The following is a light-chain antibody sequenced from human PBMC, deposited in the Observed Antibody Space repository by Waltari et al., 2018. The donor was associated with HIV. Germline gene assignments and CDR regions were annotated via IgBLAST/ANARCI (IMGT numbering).Light chain of an antibody. CDR3: LLSFNGVVV. J-gene: IGLJ2*01. CDR2: DTT. CDR1: TGAVTSGHC. V-gene: IGLV7-46*01. Sequence: QAVVTQEPSLTVSAGGTVTLTCASSTGAVTSGHCPYWFQRRTGQAPKTLIYDTTNRHSWAPARFSGSLLGGKAALTLSGAQFEDEADYFCLLSFNGVVVFGGGTTLTVL.